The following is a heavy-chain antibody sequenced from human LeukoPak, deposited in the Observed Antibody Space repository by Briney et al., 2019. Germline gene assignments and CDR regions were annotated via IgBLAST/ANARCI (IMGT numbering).Heavy chain of an antibody. J-gene: IGHJ6*02. Sequence: SQTLSLTCAISGDSVSSNSAAWNWIRQSPSRGLEWLGRTYYRSKWYNDYAVPVKSRITINPDTSKNQFSLQLNSVTPEDTAVYYCARDHGSGSYYPHDYYYGMDVWGQRTTVTVSS. V-gene: IGHV6-1*01. CDR1: GDSVSSNSAA. CDR3: ARDHGSGSYYPHDYYYGMDV. D-gene: IGHD3-10*01. CDR2: TYYRSKWYN.